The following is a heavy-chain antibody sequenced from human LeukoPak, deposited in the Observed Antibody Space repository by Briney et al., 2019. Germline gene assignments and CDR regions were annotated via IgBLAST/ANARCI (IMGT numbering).Heavy chain of an antibody. Sequence: SETLSLTCTVSGGSISSYYWSWIRQPAGKGLEWIGRIYTSGSTNYNPSLKSRVTISVDTSKNQFSLKLSSVTAADTAVYYCARVRSSGWRRRGYYFDYWGQGTLVTVSS. CDR1: GGSISSYY. CDR3: ARVRSSGWRRRGYYFDY. V-gene: IGHV4-4*07. D-gene: IGHD6-19*01. CDR2: IYTSGST. J-gene: IGHJ4*02.